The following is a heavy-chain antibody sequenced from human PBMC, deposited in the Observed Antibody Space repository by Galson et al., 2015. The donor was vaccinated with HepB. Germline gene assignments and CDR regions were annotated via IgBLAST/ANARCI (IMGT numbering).Heavy chain of an antibody. CDR1: GYTFTDHY. CDR2: IHPNSGDR. V-gene: IGHV1-2*02. D-gene: IGHD2-2*02. Sequence: SVKVSCKASGYTFTDHYLHWVRQAPGQGLEWMGWIHPNSGDRSYAQKFQGRVTMTRDTSLSTAYMDLSKLTSDDAAVYYCARDRPYTFGLDVWGQGTTVTVSS. J-gene: IGHJ6*02. CDR3: ARDRPYTFGLDV.